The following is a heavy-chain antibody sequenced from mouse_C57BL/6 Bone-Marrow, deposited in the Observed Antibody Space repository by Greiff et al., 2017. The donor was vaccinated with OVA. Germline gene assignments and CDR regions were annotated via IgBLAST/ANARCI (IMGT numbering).Heavy chain of an antibody. Sequence: QVQLQQSGAELVRPGASVKLSCTASGFNIKDDYMHWVKQRPGKGLEWIGRIYPGDGDTNYNGKFKGKATLTADKSSSTAYMQLSSLTSEDSAVYFCARRRLLLDYWGQGTTLTVSS. CDR2: IYPGDGDT. CDR1: GFNIKDDY. J-gene: IGHJ2*01. CDR3: ARRRLLLDY. V-gene: IGHV1-82*01. D-gene: IGHD1-1*01.